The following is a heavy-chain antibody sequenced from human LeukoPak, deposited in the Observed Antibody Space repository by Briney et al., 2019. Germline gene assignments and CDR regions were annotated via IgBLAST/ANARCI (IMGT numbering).Heavy chain of an antibody. D-gene: IGHD6-19*01. Sequence: GASVTVSCTASGYTFTSYYMHWVRQAPGQGLEWMGIINPSGGSTSYAQKFQGRVTMTMDTSTSTVYMELSSLRSEDTAVYYCARDFWSSGWLGYYYYYGMDVWGQGTTVTVSS. V-gene: IGHV1-46*01. CDR3: ARDFWSSGWLGYYYYYGMDV. J-gene: IGHJ6*02. CDR1: GYTFTSYY. CDR2: INPSGGST.